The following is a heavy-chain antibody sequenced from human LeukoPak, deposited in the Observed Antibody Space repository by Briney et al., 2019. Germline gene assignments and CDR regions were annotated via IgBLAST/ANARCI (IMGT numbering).Heavy chain of an antibody. CDR2: INHSGST. CDR3: ARARIAARPLDY. CDR1: GGSFSGYY. D-gene: IGHD6-6*01. Sequence: SETLSLTCAVYGGSFSGYYWSWIRQPPGKGLEWIGEINHSGSTNYNPSLKSRVTISVDTSKNQFSLKLSSVTAADTAVYYCARARIAARPLDYWGQGTLVTVSS. V-gene: IGHV4-34*01. J-gene: IGHJ4*02.